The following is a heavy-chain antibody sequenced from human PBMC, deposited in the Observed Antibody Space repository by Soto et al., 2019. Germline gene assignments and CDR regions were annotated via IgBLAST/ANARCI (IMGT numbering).Heavy chain of an antibody. CDR1: GYSLSDLS. J-gene: IGHJ4*02. V-gene: IGHV1-24*01. CDR3: ATLPRTIERTPAAIWSFDS. D-gene: IGHD2-2*01. Sequence: ASVKVSCKVSGYSLSDLSIHWVRQAPGKGLEWMGGLDAEDGETIYAQKLQGRGTMTEDTSTDTAYMELSSLTSEDTAMYYCATLPRTIERTPAAIWSFDSRGQGTLVTVS. CDR2: LDAEDGET.